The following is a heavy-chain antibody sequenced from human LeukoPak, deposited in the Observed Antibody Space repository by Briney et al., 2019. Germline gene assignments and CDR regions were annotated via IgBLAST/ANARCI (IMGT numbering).Heavy chain of an antibody. D-gene: IGHD3-16*02. CDR2: ISSSGSHM. V-gene: IGHV3-21*01. CDR3: ARLTFGGVIGFDY. CDR1: GSTFSSYS. J-gene: IGHJ4*02. Sequence: NPGGSLRLSCAASGSTFSSYSMNWVRQAPGKGLEWVSSISSSGSHMYYADSVKGRFTISRDNAKNSLYLQMNSLRAEDTAVYYCARLTFGGVIGFDYWGQGTLVTVSS.